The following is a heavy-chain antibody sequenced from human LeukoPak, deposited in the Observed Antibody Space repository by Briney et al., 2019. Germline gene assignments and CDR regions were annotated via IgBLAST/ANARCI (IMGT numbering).Heavy chain of an antibody. CDR2: IYPDDSDT. J-gene: IGHJ4*02. CDR1: GYSFTSYW. V-gene: IGHV5-51*01. CDR3: ARVAKYYYGSGSYRPHYFDY. D-gene: IGHD3-10*01. Sequence: GESLKISCKVSGYSFTSYWIGWVRQMPGKGLEWMGIIYPDDSDTSYSPSFQGQVTISADKSISTAYLQWSSLKASDTVMYYCARVAKYYYGSGSYRPHYFDYWGQGTLVTVSS.